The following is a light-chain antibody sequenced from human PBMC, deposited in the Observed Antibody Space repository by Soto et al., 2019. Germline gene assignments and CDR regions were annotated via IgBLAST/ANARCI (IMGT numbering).Light chain of an antibody. CDR3: LLYYGGALV. Sequence: QAVVTQAPSLTVYPGGTVTLTCASSTGAVTSGYYPNWFQQKPGQPPKALIYSTSSKHSWTPARFSGSLLGDKAALTLSGVQPEDEAEYYCLLYYGGALVFGGGTKLTVL. CDR1: TGAVTSGYY. V-gene: IGLV7-43*01. CDR2: STS. J-gene: IGLJ2*01.